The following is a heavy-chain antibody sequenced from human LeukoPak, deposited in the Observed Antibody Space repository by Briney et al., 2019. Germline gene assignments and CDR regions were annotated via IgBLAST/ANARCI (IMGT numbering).Heavy chain of an antibody. CDR1: GFTVSSNY. D-gene: IGHD6-19*01. V-gene: IGHV3-53*01. CDR2: IYSSGDT. CDR3: ARDSSRGWSHDY. Sequence: GGSLRLSCAASGFTVSSNYMSWVRQAPGKGLEWVSIIYSSGDTYYAASVKGRFTISRDNSKNTLFLQMNSLRAEDTAVYYCARDSSRGWSHDYWGQGTLVTVSS. J-gene: IGHJ4*02.